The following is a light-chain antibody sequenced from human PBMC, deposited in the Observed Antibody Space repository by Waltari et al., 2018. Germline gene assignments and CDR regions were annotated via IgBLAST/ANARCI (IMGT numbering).Light chain of an antibody. V-gene: IGLV1-40*01. CDR1: GSNVGAGYD. J-gene: IGLJ1*01. Sequence: QSVLTQPPSVSGAPGQRVIISCAGSGSNVGAGYDVQWYQQLPGRAPTLLINGTPNRPSGVPDRFSGSKSGASASLAITGLQAEDEADYSCQSYDSNVGGSVFGAGTKVSVL. CDR3: QSYDSNVGGSV. CDR2: GTP.